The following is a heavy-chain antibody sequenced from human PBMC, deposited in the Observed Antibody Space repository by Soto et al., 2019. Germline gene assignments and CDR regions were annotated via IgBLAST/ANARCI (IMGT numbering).Heavy chain of an antibody. Sequence: PSETLSLPGTVSGGSISSGGYYWRWIRQHQGKGLEWIGYIYYSGSTYYNPSLKSRVTISVGTSKNQFSLKLSSVTAAATAVYYCARVNYGDYVQDYWGQGTLVTVCS. V-gene: IGHV4-31*03. D-gene: IGHD4-17*01. CDR3: ARVNYGDYVQDY. CDR2: IYYSGST. CDR1: GGSISSGGYY. J-gene: IGHJ4*02.